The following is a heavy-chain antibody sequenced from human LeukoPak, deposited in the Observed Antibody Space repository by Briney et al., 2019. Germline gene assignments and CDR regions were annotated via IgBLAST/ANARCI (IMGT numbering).Heavy chain of an antibody. V-gene: IGHV4-34*01. D-gene: IGHD2-2*02. CDR2: INHSGST. CDR1: GGSFSVYY. CDR3: ARGGYCSSTSCYMAVWFDP. Sequence: SEALSLTCAVSGGSFSVYYWSWIRQPPGKGLEWIGEINHSGSTNYNPSLKSRVTISVDTSKNQFSLKLSSVTAADTAVYYCARGGYCSSTSCYMAVWFDPWGQGTLVTVSS. J-gene: IGHJ5*02.